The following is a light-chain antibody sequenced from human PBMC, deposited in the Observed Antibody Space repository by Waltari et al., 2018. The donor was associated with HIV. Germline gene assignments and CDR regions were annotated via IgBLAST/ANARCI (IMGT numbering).Light chain of an antibody. Sequence: SYVLTQPPSVSVAPGQTARITCGGSNIRSKSVHWYQQKPGPAPGLVVSDGSDRPSGIPERFSGSNSGSAATLTISGVEAGDEADYYCQMWDVRSDHFWVFGGGTKLTVL. J-gene: IGLJ3*02. CDR3: QMWDVRSDHFWV. CDR1: NIRSKS. CDR2: DGS. V-gene: IGLV3-21*02.